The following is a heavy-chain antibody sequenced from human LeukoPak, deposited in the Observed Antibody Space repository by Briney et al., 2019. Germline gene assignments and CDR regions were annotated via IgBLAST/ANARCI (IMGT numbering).Heavy chain of an antibody. J-gene: IGHJ4*02. CDR1: EFIFSGYW. CDR3: ARDGFVGAADY. CDR2: IKQDGSEK. D-gene: IGHD6-13*01. Sequence: GGSLRLSCAASEFIFSGYWMNWVRQAPGKGLEWVANIKQDGSEKQYVDSVRGRFTISRDSAKNSLYLQMNSLRVEDTAVYYCARDGFVGAADYWGQGTLVTVSS. V-gene: IGHV3-7*01.